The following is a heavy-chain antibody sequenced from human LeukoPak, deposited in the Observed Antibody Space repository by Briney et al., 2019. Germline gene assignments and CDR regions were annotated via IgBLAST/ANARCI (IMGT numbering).Heavy chain of an antibody. CDR3: AKGITIFGVDLNYFDY. J-gene: IGHJ4*02. CDR1: GFTFSSYE. CDR2: ISSSGSTI. Sequence: VGSLRLSCAASGFTFSSYEMNWVRQAPGKGLEWVSYISSSGSTIYYADSVKGRFTISRDNSKNTLYLQMNSLRAEDTAVYYCAKGITIFGVDLNYFDYWGQGTLVTVSS. V-gene: IGHV3-48*03. D-gene: IGHD3-3*01.